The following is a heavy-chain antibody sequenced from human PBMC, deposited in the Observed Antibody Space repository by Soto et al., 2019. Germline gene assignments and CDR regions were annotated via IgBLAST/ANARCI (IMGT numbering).Heavy chain of an antibody. CDR2: ISWNSGSI. CDR1: GFTFDDYA. J-gene: IGHJ1*01. D-gene: IGHD6-6*01. Sequence: GGSLRLSCAASGFTFDDYAMHWVRQAPGKGLDWVSGISWNSGSIGYADSVKGRFTISRDNAKNSLYLQMNSLRAEDTALYCCAKSKQLIRYFQHWGQGTLVTVSS. V-gene: IGHV3-9*01. CDR3: AKSKQLIRYFQH.